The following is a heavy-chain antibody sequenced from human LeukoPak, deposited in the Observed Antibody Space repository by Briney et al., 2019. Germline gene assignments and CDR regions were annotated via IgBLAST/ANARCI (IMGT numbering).Heavy chain of an antibody. J-gene: IGHJ5*02. CDR1: GYTFTSYD. D-gene: IGHD3-3*01. CDR3: ARGGGITIFGVVITWFDP. V-gene: IGHV1-8*01. Sequence: ASVKVSCKASGYTFTSYDINWVRQATGQGLEWMGWMNPNSGNTGYAQKFQCRVTMTRKTSISTAYMERSSLRSEATAVYYRARGGGITIFGVVITWFDPWGQGTLVTVSS. CDR2: MNPNSGNT.